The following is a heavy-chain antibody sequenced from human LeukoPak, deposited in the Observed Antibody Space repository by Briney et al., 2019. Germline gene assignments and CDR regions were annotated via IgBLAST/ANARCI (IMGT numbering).Heavy chain of an antibody. D-gene: IGHD3-10*01. CDR1: GFTFSSYG. CDR3: AKRGPGSPQSGKYYFDY. Sequence: GGSLRLSCAASGFTFSSYGMHWVRQAPGKGLEWVAYIQYDGSNEQYADSVKGRFSISRDRSKNTLYLQMNSLRAEDTAVYYCAKRGPGSPQSGKYYFDYWGQGTLVTVSS. J-gene: IGHJ4*02. CDR2: IQYDGSNE. V-gene: IGHV3-30*02.